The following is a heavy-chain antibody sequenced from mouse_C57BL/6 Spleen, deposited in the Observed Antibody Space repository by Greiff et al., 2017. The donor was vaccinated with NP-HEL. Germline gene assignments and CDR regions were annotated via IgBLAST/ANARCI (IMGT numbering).Heavy chain of an antibody. CDR3: ARRVRGYFDY. CDR2: INPNNGGT. D-gene: IGHD2-14*01. Sequence: EVQLVESGPELVKPGASVKIPCKASGYTFTDYNMDWVKQSHGKSLEWIGDINPNNGGTIYNQKFKGKATLTVDKSSSTAYMELRSLTSEDTAVYYCARRVRGYFDYWGQGTTLTVSS. J-gene: IGHJ2*01. CDR1: GYTFTDYN. V-gene: IGHV1-18*01.